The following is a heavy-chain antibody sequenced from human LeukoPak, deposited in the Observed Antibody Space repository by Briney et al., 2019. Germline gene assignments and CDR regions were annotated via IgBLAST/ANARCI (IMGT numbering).Heavy chain of an antibody. CDR2: IYTSGST. CDR3: ARGTYSSSWYSDGMDV. V-gene: IGHV4-4*07. D-gene: IGHD6-13*01. Sequence: PSGTLSLTCTVSGGSISSYYWSWIRQPAGKGLEWIGRIYTSGSTNYNPSLKSRVTMSVDTSKNQFSLKLSSVTAADTAVYYCARGTYSSSWYSDGMDVWGQGTTVTVSS. J-gene: IGHJ6*02. CDR1: GGSISSYY.